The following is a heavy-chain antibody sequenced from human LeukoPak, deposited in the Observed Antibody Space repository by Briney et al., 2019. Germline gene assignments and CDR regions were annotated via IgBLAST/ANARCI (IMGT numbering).Heavy chain of an antibody. Sequence: GGSLRLSCAASGFSFSDFYMSWIRQAPGMGLEWISYIGTRSNSIYYADSVKGRFTISRDDAKNSLYLQMNSLRDEDTAVYFCARDARGSGRDFDYWGQGILVTVSS. J-gene: IGHJ4*02. CDR1: GFSFSDFY. V-gene: IGHV3-11*01. CDR2: IGTRSNSI. CDR3: ARDARGSGRDFDY. D-gene: IGHD1-26*01.